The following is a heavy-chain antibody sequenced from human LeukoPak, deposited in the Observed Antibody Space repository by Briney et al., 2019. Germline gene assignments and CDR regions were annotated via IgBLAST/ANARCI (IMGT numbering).Heavy chain of an antibody. V-gene: IGHV4-34*01. Sequence: SETLSLTCAVYGGSFSGYYWSWIRQPPGKGLEWIGEINHSGSTNYNPSLKSRVTIPVDTSKNQFSLKLSSVTAADTAVYYCATAVADNFDYWGQGTLVTVSS. D-gene: IGHD6-19*01. CDR1: GGSFSGYY. CDR3: ATAVADNFDY. J-gene: IGHJ4*02. CDR2: INHSGST.